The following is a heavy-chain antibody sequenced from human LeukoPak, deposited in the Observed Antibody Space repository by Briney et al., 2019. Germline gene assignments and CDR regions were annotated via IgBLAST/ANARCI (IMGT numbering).Heavy chain of an antibody. CDR1: GYTFTGYY. J-gene: IGHJ5*02. D-gene: IGHD3-22*01. CDR3: AGDHKTYDSSGYYYWFDP. V-gene: IGHV1-2*02. CDR2: INPNSGGT. Sequence: GASVKVSCKASGYTFTGYYMHWVRQAPGQGLEWMRWINPNSGGTNYAQKFQGRVTMTRDTSISTAYMELSRLRSDDTAVYYCAGDHKTYDSSGYYYWFDPWGQGTLVTVSS.